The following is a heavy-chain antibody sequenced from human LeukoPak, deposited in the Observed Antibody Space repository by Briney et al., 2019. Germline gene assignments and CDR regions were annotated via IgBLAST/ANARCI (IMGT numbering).Heavy chain of an antibody. J-gene: IGHJ4*02. V-gene: IGHV3-21*01. D-gene: IGHD2-15*01. Sequence: PGGSLRLSCAASGFTFSSYSMNWVRQAPGKGLELVSSISSSSSYIYYADSVKGRFTISRDNAKNSLYLQMNSLRAEDTAVYYCARDLDCSGGSCYSGHDYWGQGTLVTVSS. CDR2: ISSSSSYI. CDR1: GFTFSSYS. CDR3: ARDLDCSGGSCYSGHDY.